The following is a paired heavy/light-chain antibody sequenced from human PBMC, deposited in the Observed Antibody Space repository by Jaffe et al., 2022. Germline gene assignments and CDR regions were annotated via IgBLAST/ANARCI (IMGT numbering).Light chain of an antibody. CDR2: GAS. CDR1: QSVTTN. V-gene: IGKV3-15*01. Sequence: EIVMTQSPATLSVSPGERATLSCRASQSVTTNFAWYQQKPGQAPRLLIYGASSRATGIPARFSASGSGTEFTLTISSLQSEDFAVYYCQQYDNWPFTFGQGTRLEIK. J-gene: IGKJ5*01. CDR3: QQYDNWPFT.
Heavy chain of an antibody. D-gene: IGHD1-26*01. V-gene: IGHV3-30*02. Sequence: QVQLVESGGGVVQPGGSLRLSCAASGFTFSNYGMHWVRQAPGKGLEWVTFVRYDGSVEHYADSVKGRFTISRDNSKDTLYLQMNSLTPEDTAVYYCAKGRSSPWDRDAFYVWGQGTMVTVSS. CDR3: AKGRSSPWDRDAFYV. J-gene: IGHJ3*01. CDR2: VRYDGSVE. CDR1: GFTFSNYG.